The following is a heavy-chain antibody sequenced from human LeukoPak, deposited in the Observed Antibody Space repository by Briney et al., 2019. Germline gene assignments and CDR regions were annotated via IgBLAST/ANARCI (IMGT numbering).Heavy chain of an antibody. D-gene: IGHD2-2*03. V-gene: IGHV3-23*01. J-gene: IGHJ4*02. Sequence: QPGGSLRLSCAASGFTFSSYAMSWVRQAPGKGLEWVSAISGSGGSTYYADSVKGRFTISRDNSKNTLYLQMNSLRAEDTAVYYCAKDGEVGYCSSTSCSTPYYFDYWGQGTLVTVSS. CDR3: AKDGEVGYCSSTSCSTPYYFDY. CDR1: GFTFSSYA. CDR2: ISGSGGST.